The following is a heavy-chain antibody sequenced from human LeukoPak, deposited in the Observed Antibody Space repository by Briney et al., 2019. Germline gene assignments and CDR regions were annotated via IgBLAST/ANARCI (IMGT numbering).Heavy chain of an antibody. V-gene: IGHV3-30*18. CDR1: GFTFSSYG. J-gene: IGHJ3*02. CDR3: AKSAGSGYPDAFDI. D-gene: IGHD3-22*01. CDR2: ISYDGSNK. Sequence: GGSLRLSCAASGFTFSSYGMHCVRQDPGKGQEWVAVISYDGSNKYYADSVKGRFTISRDNSKNTLYLQMNSLRAEDTAVYYCAKSAGSGYPDAFDIWGQGTMVTVSS.